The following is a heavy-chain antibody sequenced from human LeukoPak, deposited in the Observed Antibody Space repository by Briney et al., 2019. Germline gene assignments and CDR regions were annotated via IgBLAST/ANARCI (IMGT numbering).Heavy chain of an antibody. CDR2: IYYSGST. CDR3: ARTRYYYNSRSYGAPYYFDY. CDR1: GVSISSSSYY. V-gene: IGHV4-39*01. Sequence: SETLSLTCTVSGVSISSSSYYWGWIRQPPGKGLEWIGSIYYSGSTYYNPSLQSRVTISVDTSKNQFSLKLSSVTAADTAVYYCARTRYYYNSRSYGAPYYFDYWGQGTLVTVSS. D-gene: IGHD3-10*01. J-gene: IGHJ4*02.